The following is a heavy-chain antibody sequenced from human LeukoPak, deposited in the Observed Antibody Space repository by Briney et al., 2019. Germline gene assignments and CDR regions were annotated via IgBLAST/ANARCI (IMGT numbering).Heavy chain of an antibody. V-gene: IGHV1-46*01. CDR3: ARVDRSPSDSLYYFDY. J-gene: IGHJ4*02. CDR2: INPSGGST. D-gene: IGHD1-26*01. CDR1: GYTFTSYY. Sequence: ASVKVSCKASGYTFTSYYMHWVRQAPGQGLEWMGIINPSGGSTSYAQKFQGRVTMTRDTSTSTVYMELSSLRSEDTAVYYCARVDRSPSDSLYYFDYWGQGTLVTVSS.